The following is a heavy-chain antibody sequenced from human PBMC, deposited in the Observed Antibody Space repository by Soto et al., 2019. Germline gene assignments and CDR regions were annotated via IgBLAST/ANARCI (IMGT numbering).Heavy chain of an antibody. CDR2: MNPNSDNI. CDR1: GYTFTTYD. V-gene: IGHV1-8*01. Sequence: ASVKVACKASGYTFTTYDVNWVLQATRQGLEWMGWMNPNSDNIGYAQKFQGRVTMTRNTSISTAFMELSSLKSKDTAVYYCARFMTTVTNLAFDIWGQGTMVTVSS. J-gene: IGHJ3*02. CDR3: ARFMTTVTNLAFDI. D-gene: IGHD4-17*01.